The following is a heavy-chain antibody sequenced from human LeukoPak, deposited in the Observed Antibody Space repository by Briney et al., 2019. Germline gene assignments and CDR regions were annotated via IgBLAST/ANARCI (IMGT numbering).Heavy chain of an antibody. J-gene: IGHJ6*03. V-gene: IGHV4-34*01. CDR3: ARLRVLHYYGSGSYYNGRIYYYYYMDV. Sequence: PSETLSLTCAVYGGSFSGYYWSWIRQPPGRGLEWIGEINHSGSTNYNPSLKSRVTVSLDTSKNQFSLKLSSVTAADSAVYYCARLRVLHYYGSGSYYNGRIYYYYYMDVWGKGTTVTISS. CDR2: INHSGST. D-gene: IGHD3-10*01. CDR1: GGSFSGYY.